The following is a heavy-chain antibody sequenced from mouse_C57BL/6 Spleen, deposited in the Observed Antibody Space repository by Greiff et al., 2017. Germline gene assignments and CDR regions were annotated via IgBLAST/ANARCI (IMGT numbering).Heavy chain of an antibody. CDR1: GYTFTSYW. D-gene: IGHD2-4*01. CDR2: IDPNSGGT. J-gene: IGHJ2*01. CDR3: ARIYYDYDVGAY. V-gene: IGHV1-72*01. Sequence: QVQLKQPGAELVKPGASVKLSCKASGYTFTSYWMHWVKQRPGRGLEWIGRIDPNSGGTKYNEKFKSKATLTVDKPSSPAYMQLSSLTSEDSAVYYCARIYYDYDVGAYWGQGTTLTVSS.